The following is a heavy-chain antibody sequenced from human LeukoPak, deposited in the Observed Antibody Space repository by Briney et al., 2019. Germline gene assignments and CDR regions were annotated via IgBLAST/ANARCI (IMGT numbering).Heavy chain of an antibody. J-gene: IGHJ6*03. D-gene: IGHD4-11*01. V-gene: IGHV3-48*03. Sequence: PGGSLRLSCAASGFIFSTNDMSWVRQAPGKGLEWVSHISSGGTSVYYADSVKGRFTISRDDAKNTLYLQMNSLRAEDTAVYYCARPPYRAYYYYYYMDVWGKGTTVTVSS. CDR1: GFIFSTND. CDR2: ISSGGTSV. CDR3: ARPPYRAYYYYYYMDV.